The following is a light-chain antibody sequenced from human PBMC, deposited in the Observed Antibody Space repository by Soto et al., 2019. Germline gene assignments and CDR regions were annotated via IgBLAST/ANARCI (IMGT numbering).Light chain of an antibody. J-gene: IGLJ1*01. V-gene: IGLV2-14*01. CDR2: EVT. CDR3: SSYTHINTRAWV. Sequence: QSVLTQPASVSGSPGQSITISCTGTSGDIVSYNRVSWYQQHPGKAPKLIIYEVTDRPSGVSNRFSGSKSGNTASLTISRLQAEDEAEYYCSSYTHINTRAWVFGTETKVSV. CDR1: SGDIVSYNR.